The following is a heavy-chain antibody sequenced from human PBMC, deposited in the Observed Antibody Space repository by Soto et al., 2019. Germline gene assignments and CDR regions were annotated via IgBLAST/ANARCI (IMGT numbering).Heavy chain of an antibody. CDR2: INHSGST. J-gene: IGHJ6*02. CDR1: GGSFSGYY. D-gene: IGHD6-6*01. V-gene: IGHV4-34*01. Sequence: SETLSLTCAVYGGSFSGYYWSWIRQPPGKGLEWIGEINHSGSTNYNPSLKSRVTISVDTSKNQFSLKLSSVTAADTAVYYCAKGIAARRRAYYYYYGMDVWGQGTTVT. CDR3: AKGIAARRRAYYYYYGMDV.